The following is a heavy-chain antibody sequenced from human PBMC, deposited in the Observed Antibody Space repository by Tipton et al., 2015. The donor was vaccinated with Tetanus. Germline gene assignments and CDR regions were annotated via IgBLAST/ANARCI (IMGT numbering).Heavy chain of an antibody. CDR2: IYVTGAT. V-gene: IGHV4-4*07. CDR1: GGSISNYY. CDR3: AREDVYYHDGSGFYAFDV. D-gene: IGHD3-22*01. Sequence: LRLSCSVSGGSISNYYWNWIRQPAGKGLEWIGRIYVTGATNHSPALQSRVAMSIDRAKNHLSLPLPSVTAADAAMYYCAREDVYYHDGSGFYAFDVWGRGTMVAVSS. J-gene: IGHJ3*01.